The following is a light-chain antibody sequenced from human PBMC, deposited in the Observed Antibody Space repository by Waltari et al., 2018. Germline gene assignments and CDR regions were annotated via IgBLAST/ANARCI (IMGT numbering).Light chain of an antibody. CDR2: AAS. CDR3: QQYNSSSGT. CDR1: QSISSY. V-gene: IGKV1-39*01. Sequence: DIQMTQSPSSLSASVGDRVTITCRASQSISSYLNWYQQKPGKAPKLLIYAASSLQSGVPSRFSGSGSGTDFTLTISSLQPDDFATYYCQQYNSSSGTFGQGTEVEIK. J-gene: IGKJ1*01.